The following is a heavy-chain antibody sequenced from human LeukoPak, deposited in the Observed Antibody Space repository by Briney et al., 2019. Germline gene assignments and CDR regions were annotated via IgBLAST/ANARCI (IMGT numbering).Heavy chain of an antibody. D-gene: IGHD6-13*01. CDR1: GFTFSTFV. J-gene: IGHJ6*02. V-gene: IGHV3-23*01. Sequence: GGSLSLSCAASGFTFSTFVMNWVRQAPGRGLEWVSGINDSGGRTHYADSVKGRFAISRDNSKNTLYLQLTSLRVDDTATYYCAKGLRSSNYYYGMDVWGLGTTVTVSS. CDR3: AKGLRSSNYYYGMDV. CDR2: INDSGGRT.